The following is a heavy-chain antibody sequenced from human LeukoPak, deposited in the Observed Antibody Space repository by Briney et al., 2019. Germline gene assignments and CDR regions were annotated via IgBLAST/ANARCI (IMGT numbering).Heavy chain of an antibody. V-gene: IGHV3-21*01. Sequence: GGSLRLSCAASGFTFSSYSMNWVRQAPGKGLEWVSSISRGGKYIYDADSVKGRFTVSRDNAKNSLYLQMNSLRAEDTAVYYCARDYFYCGGDCFVDDWGQGTLVTVSS. CDR3: ARDYFYCGGDCFVDD. J-gene: IGHJ4*02. CDR1: GFTFSSYS. CDR2: ISRGGKYI. D-gene: IGHD2-21*02.